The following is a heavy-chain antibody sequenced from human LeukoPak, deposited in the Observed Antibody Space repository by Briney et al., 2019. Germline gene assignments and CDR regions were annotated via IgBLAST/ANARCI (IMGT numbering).Heavy chain of an antibody. CDR3: AREGIWQQLDGYYFDY. J-gene: IGHJ4*02. CDR2: ISSSGNTI. CDR1: GFTFSDYY. Sequence: GGSPRLSCAASGFTFSDYYMSWIRQAPGKGLEWVSYISSSGNTICYADSVKGRFTISRDNAKNSLCLQMNSLRAEDTAVYYCAREGIWQQLDGYYFDYWGQGTLVTVSS. D-gene: IGHD6-13*01. V-gene: IGHV3-11*04.